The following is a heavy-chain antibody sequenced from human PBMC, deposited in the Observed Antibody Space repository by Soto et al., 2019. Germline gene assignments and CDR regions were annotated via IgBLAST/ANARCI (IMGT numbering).Heavy chain of an antibody. CDR2: IYYSGST. Sequence: SETLSLTCTVSGGSISSYYWSWIRQPPGKGLEWIGYIYYSGSTNYNPSLKSRVTISVDTSKNQFSLKLSSVTAADTAVYYCARAARGFGHIDYRGQGTLVTVSS. CDR3: ARAARGFGHIDY. D-gene: IGHD3-10*01. V-gene: IGHV4-59*01. J-gene: IGHJ4*02. CDR1: GGSISSYY.